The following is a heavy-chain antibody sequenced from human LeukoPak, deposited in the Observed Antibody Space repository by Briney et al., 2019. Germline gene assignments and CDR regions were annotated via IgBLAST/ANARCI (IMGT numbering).Heavy chain of an antibody. J-gene: IGHJ4*02. V-gene: IGHV3-23*01. D-gene: IGHD3-10*01. CDR1: GFTFNRYG. CDR3: AKDVMVRGVYDYFDY. CDR2: ISGSGGST. Sequence: GGPLRLSCAASGFTFNRYGMSWVRQAPGKGLEWVSAISGSGGSTYYADSVKGRFTISRDNSKNTLYLQMNSLRAEDTAVYYCAKDVMVRGVYDYFDYWGQGTLVTVSS.